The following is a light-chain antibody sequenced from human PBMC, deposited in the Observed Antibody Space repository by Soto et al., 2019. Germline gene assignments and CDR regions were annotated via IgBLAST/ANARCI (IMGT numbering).Light chain of an antibody. J-gene: IGLJ3*02. V-gene: IGLV1-40*01. CDR1: SSNLGAGYD. Sequence: QSVLTQPPSVSGAPGQRVTLSCTGNSSNLGAGYDVHWYQQLPGAAPKLVIFGDRNRPSGVPERFSGSKSGTSASLAITGLQAEDEADYYCQAYDYSLTASVFXGGTKVTVL. CDR2: GDR. CDR3: QAYDYSLTASV.